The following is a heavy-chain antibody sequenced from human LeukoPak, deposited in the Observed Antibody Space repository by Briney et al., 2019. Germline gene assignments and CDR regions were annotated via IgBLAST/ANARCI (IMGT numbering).Heavy chain of an antibody. CDR3: TIAVAGYDY. Sequence: GGSLRLSCAASGFTFSSYGMPWVRQAPGKGLEWVAVIWYDGSNKYYADSVKGRFTISRDNSKNTLYLQMNSLRAEDTAVYYCTIAVAGYDYWGQGTLVTVSS. D-gene: IGHD6-19*01. CDR1: GFTFSSYG. J-gene: IGHJ4*02. V-gene: IGHV3-33*01. CDR2: IWYDGSNK.